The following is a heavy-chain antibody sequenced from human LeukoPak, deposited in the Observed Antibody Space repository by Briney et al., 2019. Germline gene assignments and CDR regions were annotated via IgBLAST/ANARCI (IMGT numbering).Heavy chain of an antibody. V-gene: IGHV1-2*02. D-gene: IGHD2-2*01. CDR3: ARPDRGWTERYCSSTSCYLFDY. CDR1: GYTFTGYY. J-gene: IGHJ4*02. CDR2: INPNSGGT. Sequence: GASVKVSCKASGYTFTGYYMHWVRQAPGQGLEWMGWINPNSGGTNYAQKFQGRVTMTRDTSISTAYMELSRLRSDDTAVYYCARPDRGWTERYCSSTSCYLFDYWGQGTLVTVSS.